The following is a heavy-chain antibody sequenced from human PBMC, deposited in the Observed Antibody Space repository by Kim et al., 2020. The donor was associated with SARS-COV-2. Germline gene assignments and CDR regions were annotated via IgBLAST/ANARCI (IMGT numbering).Heavy chain of an antibody. CDR2: INAGNGNT. J-gene: IGHJ6*02. D-gene: IGHD3-9*01. CDR1: GYTFTSYA. Sequence: ASVKVSCKASGYTFTSYAMHWVRQAPGQRLEWMGWINAGNGNTKYSQKFQGRVTSTRDTSASTAYMELSSLRSEDTAVYYCARDQTRNILTGYRYYGMDVWGQGTAVTVSS. V-gene: IGHV1-3*01. CDR3: ARDQTRNILTGYRYYGMDV.